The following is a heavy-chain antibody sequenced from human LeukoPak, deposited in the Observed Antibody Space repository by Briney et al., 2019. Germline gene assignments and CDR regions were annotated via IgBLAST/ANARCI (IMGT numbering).Heavy chain of an antibody. D-gene: IGHD1-26*01. V-gene: IGHV3-30-3*01. CDR2: ISYDGSNE. Sequence: PGGSPRLSCAASGFTFRSYAMHWVRQVPGKGLEWVAVISYDGSNEDYADSVKGRLTISRDNAKNSLCLQMNSLRAEDTAIYYCVRSGGYWGQGTLVTVSS. CDR3: VRSGGY. J-gene: IGHJ4*02. CDR1: GFTFRSYA.